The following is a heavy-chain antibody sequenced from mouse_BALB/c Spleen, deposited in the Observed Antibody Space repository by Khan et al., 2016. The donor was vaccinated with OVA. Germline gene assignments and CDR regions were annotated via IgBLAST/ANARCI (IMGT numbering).Heavy chain of an antibody. CDR3: ARRGLCGLFAY. CDR2: INPSTGYT. Sequence: VQLQESGADLAKPGASVKLSCTASGYTFTTYWIHWIKQRPGQGLEWIGYINPSTGYTEYNQNFKDKATLTADESSSPAYMQLNSLTSADSAVYYCARRGLCGLFAYWGQGTLVTVSA. V-gene: IGHV1-7*01. D-gene: IGHD1-1*02. J-gene: IGHJ3*01. CDR1: GYTFTTYW.